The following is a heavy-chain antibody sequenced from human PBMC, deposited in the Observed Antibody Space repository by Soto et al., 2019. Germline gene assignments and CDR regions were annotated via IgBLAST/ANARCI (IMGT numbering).Heavy chain of an antibody. D-gene: IGHD2-15*01. CDR2: INSDGSST. V-gene: IGHV3-74*02. Sequence: EVQLVESGGGLVQPGGSLRLSCAASGFTFSSYWMHWVRQAPGKGLVWVSGINSDGSSTSYADSVKGRFTISRDNAKNTMYLRMKSLRAEDVAASYYISTSLVVAAASREDYCDERTLVTFSS. J-gene: IGHJ4*02. CDR3: ISTSLVVAAASREDY. CDR1: GFTFSSYW.